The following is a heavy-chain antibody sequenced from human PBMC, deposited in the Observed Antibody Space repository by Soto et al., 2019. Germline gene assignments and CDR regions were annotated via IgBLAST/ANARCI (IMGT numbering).Heavy chain of an antibody. V-gene: IGHV5-51*01. Sequence: PGESLKISCKGSGYSFTSYCIGWVRQMPGKGLEWMGIIYPGDSGTRYSPSFQGQVTISADKSISTAYLQWSSLKASDTAMYYCARTSAAGKYYYGMDVWGQGTTVTVS. CDR3: ARTSAAGKYYYGMDV. J-gene: IGHJ6*02. CDR1: GYSFTSYC. CDR2: IYPGDSGT. D-gene: IGHD6-13*01.